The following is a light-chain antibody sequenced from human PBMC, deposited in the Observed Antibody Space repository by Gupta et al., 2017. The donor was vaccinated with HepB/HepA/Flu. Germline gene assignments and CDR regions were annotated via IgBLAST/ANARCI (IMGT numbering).Light chain of an antibody. J-gene: IGLJ3*02. CDR3: AAWDESLNGQV. Sequence: QSVLTQPPSASGTPGQSVTISCSGSRSNIGSSPVNWYQQLPGTAPILLIYGNNQRPSGVPDRFSASKSGTSASLAISGLQSEDEADYYCAAWDESLNGQVFGGGTKLTVL. CDR2: GNN. CDR1: RSNIGSSP. V-gene: IGLV1-44*01.